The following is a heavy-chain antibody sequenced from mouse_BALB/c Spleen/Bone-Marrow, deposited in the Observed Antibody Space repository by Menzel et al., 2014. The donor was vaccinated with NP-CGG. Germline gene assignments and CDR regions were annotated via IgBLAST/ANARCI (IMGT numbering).Heavy chain of an antibody. CDR3: ARVIRYESYSDY. D-gene: IGHD2-14*01. CDR1: GFSLTSYG. J-gene: IGHJ2*01. Sequence: QVQLQQSGPGLVSPSQSLSITCTVSGFSLTSYGLHWVRQPPGKGLEWLGVIWAGGSTNYNSALMSRLSISKDNSKSXVFLKMNSLQTDDTAMYYCARVIRYESYSDYWGQGTTLTVSS. CDR2: IWAGGST. V-gene: IGHV2-9*02.